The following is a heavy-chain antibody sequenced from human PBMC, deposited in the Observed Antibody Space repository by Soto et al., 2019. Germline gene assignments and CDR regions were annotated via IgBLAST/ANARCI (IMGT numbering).Heavy chain of an antibody. CDR2: ISSSSSYI. J-gene: IGHJ6*02. CDR1: GLTFGGYC. Sequence: EVQLLGPGGGWVNPGGSLRLSCPASGLTFGGYCMSWIRQAPGRGLEWVSSISSSSSYIYYADSVRGRFPTASDNAKNSLYQQMNRLGAEDTAVYYCARFGIAAAGMVCECFCGMGVWGQGTPVTGS. D-gene: IGHD6-13*01. CDR3: ARFGIAAAGMVCECFCGMGV. V-gene: IGHV3-21*01.